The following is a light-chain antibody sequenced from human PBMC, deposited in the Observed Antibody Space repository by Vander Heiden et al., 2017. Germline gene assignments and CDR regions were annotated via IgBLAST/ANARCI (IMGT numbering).Light chain of an antibody. Sequence: EIVLTQSPGTLSLSPGDRATLSCRASQSVTSSHLAWYQQKPGQAPTLLLYATSSRAPGIPDRFSGSGSGTDFTLTISRLEPEDFAVYNCQHYGTSPGTFGQGTNVEIK. CDR3: QHYGTSPGT. V-gene: IGKV3-20*01. CDR1: QSVTSSH. J-gene: IGKJ1*01. CDR2: ATS.